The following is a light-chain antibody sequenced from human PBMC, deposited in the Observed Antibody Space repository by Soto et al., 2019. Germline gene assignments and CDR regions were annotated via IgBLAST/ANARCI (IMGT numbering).Light chain of an antibody. Sequence: QSVLTQSPSASASLGASVKLTCTLSSGHSTYAIAWHQQQPEKGPRFLMNLNSDGSHKKGDGIPDRFSGSSSGAERYLTISSLQSEDEADYYCQTLTVFGGGTQLTVL. CDR2: LNSDGSH. CDR1: SGHSTYA. J-gene: IGLJ2*01. CDR3: QTLTV. V-gene: IGLV4-69*01.